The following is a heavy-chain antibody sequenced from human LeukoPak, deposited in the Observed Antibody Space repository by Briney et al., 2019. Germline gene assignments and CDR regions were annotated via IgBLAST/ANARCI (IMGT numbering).Heavy chain of an antibody. J-gene: IGHJ4*02. CDR2: ISYDGSNK. CDR3: ARDPSHFLLRYFDY. Sequence: GRSLRLSCAASGFTFSSYAMHWVRQAPGKGLEWVAVISYDGSNKYYADSVKGRFTISRDNAKNSLYLQMNSLRAEDTAVYYCARDPSHFLLRYFDYWGQGTLVTVSS. V-gene: IGHV3-30*04. D-gene: IGHD3-9*01. CDR1: GFTFSSYA.